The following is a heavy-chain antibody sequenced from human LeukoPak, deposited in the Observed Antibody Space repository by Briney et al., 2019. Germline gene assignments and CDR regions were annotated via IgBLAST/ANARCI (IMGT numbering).Heavy chain of an antibody. V-gene: IGHV4-59*01. CDR3: ARDRFAMVREAANWFDP. CDR1: GGSISTYY. CDR2: INYSGNT. J-gene: IGHJ5*02. D-gene: IGHD3-10*01. Sequence: SETLSLTCTVSGGSISTYYWSWIRQSPGKGLEWIGYINYSGNTNYNPSLESRVTISVDTSKNQFSLRLTSVTAADTAVYYCARDRFAMVREAANWFDPWGQGTLVTVSS.